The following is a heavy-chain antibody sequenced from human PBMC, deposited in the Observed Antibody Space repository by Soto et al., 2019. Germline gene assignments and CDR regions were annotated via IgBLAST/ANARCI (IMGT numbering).Heavy chain of an antibody. CDR3: ARGPLQLGYYYYGMDV. V-gene: IGHV3-33*01. J-gene: IGHJ6*02. D-gene: IGHD5-18*01. CDR1: GVTFSIYG. Sequence: HGGSLEIACAACGVTFSIYGVDWFRKAPGKGLEWVAVIWYDGSNKYYADSVKGRFTISRDNSKNTLYLQMNSLRAEDTAVYYCARGPLQLGYYYYGMDVWGQGTTVTVYS. CDR2: IWYDGSNK.